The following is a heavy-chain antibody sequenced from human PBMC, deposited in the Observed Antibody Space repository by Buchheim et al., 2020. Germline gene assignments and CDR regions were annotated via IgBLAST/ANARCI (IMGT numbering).Heavy chain of an antibody. J-gene: IGHJ4*02. V-gene: IGHV3-23*01. Sequence: EVQLLESGGGLVQPGGSLRLSCAASGFTFSSYAMSWVRQAPGKGLEWVSAISGSGGSTYYADSVKGRFTISRDNSKNTLYLQMNSQRAEDTAVYYCAKSGLYYDILTGYYLVDYWGQGTL. CDR3: AKSGLYYDILTGYYLVDY. CDR2: ISGSGGST. CDR1: GFTFSSYA. D-gene: IGHD3-9*01.